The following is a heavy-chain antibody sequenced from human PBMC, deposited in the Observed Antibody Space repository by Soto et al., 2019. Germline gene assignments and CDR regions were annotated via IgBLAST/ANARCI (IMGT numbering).Heavy chain of an antibody. V-gene: IGHV3-23*01. CDR2: ISGSGGST. CDR3: ANSQHGYYDSSGYYYLRY. Sequence: GGSLRLSCAASGFTFSSYAMSWVRQAPGKGLEWVSAISGSGGSTYYADSVKGRFTISRDNSKNTLYLQMNSLRAEDTAVYYCANSQHGYYDSSGYYYLRYWGQGTLVTVSS. CDR1: GFTFSSYA. J-gene: IGHJ4*02. D-gene: IGHD3-22*01.